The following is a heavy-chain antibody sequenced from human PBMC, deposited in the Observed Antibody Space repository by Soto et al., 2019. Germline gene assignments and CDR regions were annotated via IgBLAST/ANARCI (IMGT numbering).Heavy chain of an antibody. CDR3: ATEKLSSDAFDI. Sequence: GASVKVSCKVSGYTLTELSMHWVRQAPGKGLEWMGGFDPEDGETIYAQKFQGSFTLTVYTSTDTAYLELSSLRFEDTAVYYCATEKLSSDAFDIWGQGTMVTVSS. CDR1: GYTLTELS. J-gene: IGHJ3*02. V-gene: IGHV1-24*01. D-gene: IGHD2-15*01. CDR2: FDPEDGET.